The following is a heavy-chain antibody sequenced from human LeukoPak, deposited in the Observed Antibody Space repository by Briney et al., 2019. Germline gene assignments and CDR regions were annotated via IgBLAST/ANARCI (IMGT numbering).Heavy chain of an antibody. J-gene: IGHJ3*01. D-gene: IGHD5-24*01. CDR2: VDRRGST. CDR1: GGPFSLYH. V-gene: IGHV4-34*01. Sequence: PSETLSLTCGVSGGPFSLYHWNWIRQPPGKGMEWIGEVDRRGSTNYNPSLKSRVTISVDTSKDQFSLKLTSVTAADTAVYFCARWDGYNYDAFDLWGQGTVVTVSS. CDR3: ARWDGYNYDAFDL.